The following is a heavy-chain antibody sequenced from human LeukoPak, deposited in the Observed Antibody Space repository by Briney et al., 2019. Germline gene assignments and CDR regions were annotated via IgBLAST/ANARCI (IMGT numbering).Heavy chain of an antibody. D-gene: IGHD3-3*01. V-gene: IGHV3-33*01. CDR2: IWYDGSNK. CDR3: AREALIFGVAPNWFDP. CDR1: GFTFSSYG. Sequence: PGGSLRLSCAASGFTFSSYGMHWVRQAPGKGLEWVAVIWYDGSNKYYADSVKGRFTISRDNSKNTLYLQMNSLRAEDTAVYYCAREALIFGVAPNWFDPWGQGTLVTVSS. J-gene: IGHJ5*02.